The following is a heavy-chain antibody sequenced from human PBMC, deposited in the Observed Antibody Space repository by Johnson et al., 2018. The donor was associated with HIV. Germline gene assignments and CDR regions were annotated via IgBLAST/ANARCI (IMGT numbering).Heavy chain of an antibody. J-gene: IGHJ3*02. D-gene: IGHD6-6*01. CDR3: AKDNWQLAGEVVALVI. CDR1: GITVSSNY. V-gene: IGHV3-9*01. Sequence: VQLVESGGGLVQPGGSLRLSCAASGITVSSNYMSWVRQAPGKGLEWVSGISWNSGSIGYADAVKGRFTISRDNAKHSLYLQMNSLRAEDTALYYCAKDNWQLAGEVVALVICGQGTMVTVSS. CDR2: ISWNSGSI.